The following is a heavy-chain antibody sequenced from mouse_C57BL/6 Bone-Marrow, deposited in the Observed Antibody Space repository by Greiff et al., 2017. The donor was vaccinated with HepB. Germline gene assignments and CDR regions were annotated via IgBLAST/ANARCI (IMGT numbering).Heavy chain of an antibody. V-gene: IGHV1-50*01. D-gene: IGHD2-3*01. CDR2: IDPSDSYT. J-gene: IGHJ2*01. CDR3: ASSDGYYVF. Sequence: QVQLQQPGAELVKPGASVKLSCKASGYTFTSYWMQWVKQRPGQGLEWIGEIDPSDSYTNYNQKFKGKATLTVDTSSSTAYMQLSSLTSEDSAVYYCASSDGYYVFWGQGTTLTVSS. CDR1: GYTFTSYW.